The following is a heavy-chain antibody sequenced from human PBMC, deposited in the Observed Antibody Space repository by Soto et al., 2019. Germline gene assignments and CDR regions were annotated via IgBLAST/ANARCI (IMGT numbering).Heavy chain of an antibody. CDR1: GDTYNFYT. Sequence: QVQLVQCGAEVKKPGSSLRVSCKASGDTYNFYTINWVRQAPGLGLEWLGRIIPYLSVSNYAQKFQGRVTITADKSTSTAYMEVRSLRSVDTAMYYCATSFGSGYRAFDYWGQGALVTVSS. J-gene: IGHJ4*02. CDR2: IIPYLSVS. D-gene: IGHD3-10*01. CDR3: ATSFGSGYRAFDY. V-gene: IGHV1-69*02.